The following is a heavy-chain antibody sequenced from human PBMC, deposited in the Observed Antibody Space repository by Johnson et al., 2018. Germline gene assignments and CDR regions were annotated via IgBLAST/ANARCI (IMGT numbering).Heavy chain of an antibody. CDR2: IYSSGTT. CDR3: ARVVRVRDYDYYYMDV. D-gene: IGHD2-21*01. J-gene: IGHJ6*03. Sequence: QVQLQESGPGLVKHSETLSLACTMSGGSIGGFYWSWIRQLPGKGLEGIGYIYSSGTTRHNSSLKSRVTISFDTSKNQFSLNSHSVTAADTAMYSCARVVRVRDYDYYYMDVWGNGAAVIVSS. CDR1: GGSIGGFY. V-gene: IGHV4-59*01.